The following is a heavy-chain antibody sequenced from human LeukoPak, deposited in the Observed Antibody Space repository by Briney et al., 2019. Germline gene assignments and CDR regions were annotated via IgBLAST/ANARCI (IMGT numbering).Heavy chain of an antibody. J-gene: IGHJ4*02. Sequence: SVKVPCKASGGTFSSYAISWVRQAPGQGLEWMGGIIPIFGTANYAQKFQGRVTITADESTSTAYMELSSLRSEDTAVYYCARGDSSSLPTLLDYWGQGTLVTVSS. CDR2: IIPIFGTA. D-gene: IGHD6-13*01. V-gene: IGHV1-69*13. CDR1: GGTFSSYA. CDR3: ARGDSSSLPTLLDY.